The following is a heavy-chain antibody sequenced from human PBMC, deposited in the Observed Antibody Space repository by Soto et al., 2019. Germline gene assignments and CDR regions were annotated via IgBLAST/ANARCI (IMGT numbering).Heavy chain of an antibody. Sequence: EVQLVESGGGLVQPGGSLRLSCAASGFIFSNYNMHWVRQAPGKGLEWVSYISSSSNTIYYADSVKGRFTISRDNAKNSLYLQMNSLRAEDTAVYDCARPSCGGDCYSPVYWGQGTLVTVSS. CDR2: ISSSSNTI. D-gene: IGHD2-21*02. CDR1: GFIFSNYN. J-gene: IGHJ4*02. V-gene: IGHV3-48*01. CDR3: ARPSCGGDCYSPVY.